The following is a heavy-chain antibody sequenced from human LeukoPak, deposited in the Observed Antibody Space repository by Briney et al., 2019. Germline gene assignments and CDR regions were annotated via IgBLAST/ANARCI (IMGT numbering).Heavy chain of an antibody. J-gene: IGHJ6*03. CDR3: AKDRTFCSSTSCPAYYYYYMDV. CDR2: IKQDGSEK. CDR1: GFTFSSYW. V-gene: IGHV3-7*01. D-gene: IGHD2-2*01. Sequence: PGGSLRLSCAASGFTFSSYWMSWVRQAPGKGLEWVAKIKQDGSEKYYVDSVKGRFTISRDNSKNTLYLQMNSLRTEDTAVYYCAKDRTFCSSTSCPAYYYYYMDVWGKGTTVTIS.